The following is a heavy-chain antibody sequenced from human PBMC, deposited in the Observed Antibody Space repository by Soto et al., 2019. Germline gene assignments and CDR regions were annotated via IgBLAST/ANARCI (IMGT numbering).Heavy chain of an antibody. J-gene: IGHJ4*02. V-gene: IGHV3-23*01. CDR1: GFTLTTYT. CDR2: ISGSGGST. D-gene: IGHD3-22*01. Sequence: PGGSLRLSCEASGFTLTTYTMNWVRQASGKGLEWVSAISGSGGSTYYADSVKGRFTISRDNSKNTLYLQMNSLRAEDTAVYYCAKDRLIVVVTPIFDYWGQGTLVTVSS. CDR3: AKDRLIVVVTPIFDY.